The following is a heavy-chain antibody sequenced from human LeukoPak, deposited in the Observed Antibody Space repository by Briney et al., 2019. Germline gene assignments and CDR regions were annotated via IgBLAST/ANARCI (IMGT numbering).Heavy chain of an antibody. D-gene: IGHD3-10*01. CDR2: INHSGST. J-gene: IGHJ6*03. Sequence: SETLSLTCAVYGGSFSGYYWGWIRQPPGKGLEWIGEINHSGSTNYNPSLKSRVTMSADTSKNQFSLKLSSVTAADTAVYYCARGRKFGYYYYYMDVWDKGTTVTVSS. CDR1: GGSFSGYY. V-gene: IGHV4-34*01. CDR3: ARGRKFGYYYYYMDV.